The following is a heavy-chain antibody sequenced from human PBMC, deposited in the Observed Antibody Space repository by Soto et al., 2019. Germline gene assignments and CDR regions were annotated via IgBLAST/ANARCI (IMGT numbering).Heavy chain of an antibody. CDR1: GGSLIIGDYS. D-gene: IGHD3-3*01. J-gene: IGHJ5*02. V-gene: IGHV4-30-2*01. CDR3: ARVIRGDFWSGYYSNWFDP. CDR2: IYHSGST. Sequence: TLSLNCAVPGGSLIIGDYSWSWIRQPPGKGLEWIGYIYHSGSTYYNPSLKSRVTISVDRSKNQFSLKLSSVTAADTAVYYCARVIRGDFWSGYYSNWFDPWGQGTLVTVPS.